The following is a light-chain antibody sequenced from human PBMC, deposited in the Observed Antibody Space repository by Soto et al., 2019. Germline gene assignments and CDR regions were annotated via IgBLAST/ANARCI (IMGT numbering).Light chain of an antibody. V-gene: IGKV1-5*03. J-gene: IGKJ4*01. CDR2: KAS. CDR1: QSISSW. Sequence: DVHITQSPSTLSASVGDRVTITSRASQSISSWLAWYQQKPGKAPKLLIYKASSLESGVPSRFSGSGSGTEFSLTISSLQPDDFATSYCQQYHSYSLTFGGGTKVDIK. CDR3: QQYHSYSLT.